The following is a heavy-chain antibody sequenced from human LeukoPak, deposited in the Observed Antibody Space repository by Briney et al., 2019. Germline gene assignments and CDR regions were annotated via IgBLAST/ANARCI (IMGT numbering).Heavy chain of an antibody. V-gene: IGHV1-2*02. CDR1: GYTFTGYY. Sequence: EASVKVSCKASGYTFTGYYMHWVRQAPGQGLEWMGWINPNSGGTNYAQKFQGRVTMTRNTSISTAYMELSSLRSEDTAVYYCARAVAIVGATPNWFDPWGQGTLVTVSS. CDR3: ARAVAIVGATPNWFDP. J-gene: IGHJ5*02. D-gene: IGHD1-26*01. CDR2: INPNSGGT.